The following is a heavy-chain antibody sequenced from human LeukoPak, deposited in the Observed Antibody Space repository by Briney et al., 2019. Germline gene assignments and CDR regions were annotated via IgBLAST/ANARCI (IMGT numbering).Heavy chain of an antibody. CDR2: INHSGST. V-gene: IGHV4-34*01. CDR3: ARVGIAAAGLNWFDP. J-gene: IGHJ5*02. D-gene: IGHD6-13*01. Sequence: SETLSLTCAVYGGSFSGYYWSWIRQPPGKGLEWIGEINHSGSTNYNPSLKSRVTISVDTSKNQFSLKLSSVTAADTAVYYCARVGIAAAGLNWFDPWGQGTLVTVSS. CDR1: GGSFSGYY.